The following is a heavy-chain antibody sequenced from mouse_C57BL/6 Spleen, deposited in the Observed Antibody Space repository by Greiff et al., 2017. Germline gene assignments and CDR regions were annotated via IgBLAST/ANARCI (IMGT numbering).Heavy chain of an antibody. Sequence: EVKLVESGGGLVQPGGSLSLSCAASGFTFTDYYMSWVRHPPGKALEWLGFIRNKANGYTTEYSASVKGRFTISRDNSQSILYLQMNALRAEDSATYYCARSNYYGSSYTFAYWGQGTLVTVSA. CDR1: GFTFTDYY. D-gene: IGHD1-1*01. V-gene: IGHV7-3*01. CDR3: ARSNYYGSSYTFAY. CDR2: IRNKANGYTT. J-gene: IGHJ3*01.